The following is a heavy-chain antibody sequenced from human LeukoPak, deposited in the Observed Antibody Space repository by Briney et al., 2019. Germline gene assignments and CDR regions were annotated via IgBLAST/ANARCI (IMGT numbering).Heavy chain of an antibody. Sequence: GGSLRLSCAGSGFNFGIYSMDWVRQAPGKGLEWVAYVSAGSTGIFYAASVKGRFSISRDNAQKSLYLQMNSLRAEDTAIYYCVREKGGFGFVLWGRGTLVTVSS. CDR3: VREKGGFGFVL. V-gene: IGHV3-48*04. D-gene: IGHD3-16*01. J-gene: IGHJ4*02. CDR2: VSAGSTGI. CDR1: GFNFGIYS.